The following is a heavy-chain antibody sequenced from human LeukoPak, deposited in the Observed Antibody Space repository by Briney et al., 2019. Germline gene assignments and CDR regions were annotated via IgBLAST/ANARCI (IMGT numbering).Heavy chain of an antibody. Sequence: PGGSLRLSCAASGFTFSSYSMNWVRQAPGKGLEWVAVISYDGSNKYYADSVKGRFTISRDNSKNTLYLQMNSLRPEDTAVYYCAKVSRPAHSGSPQGNYYYYGMDVWGQGTTVTVSS. CDR1: GFTFSSYS. V-gene: IGHV3-30*18. CDR3: AKVSRPAHSGSPQGNYYYYGMDV. CDR2: ISYDGSNK. D-gene: IGHD1-26*01. J-gene: IGHJ6*02.